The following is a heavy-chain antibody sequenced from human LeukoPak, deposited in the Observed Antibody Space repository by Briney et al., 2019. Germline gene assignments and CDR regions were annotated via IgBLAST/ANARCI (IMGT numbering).Heavy chain of an antibody. J-gene: IGHJ4*02. CDR2: IYHSGST. V-gene: IGHV4-38-2*01. D-gene: IGHD2-2*01. CDR3: ARVRGYCSSTICYRYYFDY. CDR1: DYSISRGYY. Sequence: SETLSLTCAVSDYSISRGYYWGWIRQPPGKGLEWIGTIYHSGSTYYNPSLKSRVTISVDTSKNQFSLKLTSVTAADTAVYYCARVRGYCSSTICYRYYFDYWGQGTLVTVSS.